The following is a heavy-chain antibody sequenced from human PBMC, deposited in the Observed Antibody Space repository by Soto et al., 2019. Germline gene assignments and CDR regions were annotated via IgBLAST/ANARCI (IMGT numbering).Heavy chain of an antibody. CDR3: ERGGVSENWFDP. V-gene: IGHV4-34*01. D-gene: IGHD6-6*01. CDR2: INHSGST. CDR1: GGSFSGYY. Sequence: SETLSLTCAVYGGSFSGYYWSWIRQPPGKGLEWIGEINHSGSTNYNPSLKSRVTISVDTSKNQFSLKLSSVTAADTAVYYCERGGVSENWFDPWGQGTLVTVSS. J-gene: IGHJ5*02.